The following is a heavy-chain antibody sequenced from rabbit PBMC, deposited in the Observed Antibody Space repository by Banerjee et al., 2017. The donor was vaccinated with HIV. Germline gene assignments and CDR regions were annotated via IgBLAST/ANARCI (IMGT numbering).Heavy chain of an antibody. J-gene: IGHJ4*01. CDR2: IYDGKGRS. Sequence: QLKETGGGLVQPGGSLTLTCTASGFDISNGYMDWVRQAPGKGLEWIGNIYDGKGRSEYASWVNGRFTISSDNAQNTVDLQMNSLTAADTATYFCARGDDDYGDYYFNLWGPGTLVTVS. CDR1: GFDISNGY. V-gene: IGHV1S7*01. D-gene: IGHD2-1*01. CDR3: ARGDDDYGDYYFNL.